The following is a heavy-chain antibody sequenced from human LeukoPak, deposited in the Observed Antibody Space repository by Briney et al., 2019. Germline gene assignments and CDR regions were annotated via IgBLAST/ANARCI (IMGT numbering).Heavy chain of an antibody. Sequence: PSETLSLTCTVSGGSISSYYWSWIRQPPGKGLEWIGYIYYSGSTNYNPSLKSRVTISVDTSKNQFSLKLSSVTAADTAVYYCARICSNSCYGAFDIWGQGTMVTVSS. J-gene: IGHJ3*02. V-gene: IGHV4-59*01. D-gene: IGHD2-2*01. CDR2: IYYSGST. CDR3: ARICSNSCYGAFDI. CDR1: GGSISSYY.